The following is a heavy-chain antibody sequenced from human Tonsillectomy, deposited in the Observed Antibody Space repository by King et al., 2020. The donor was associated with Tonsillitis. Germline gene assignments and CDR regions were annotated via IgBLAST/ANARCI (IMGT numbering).Heavy chain of an antibody. J-gene: IGHJ4*02. CDR3: ARYSAWRLNIAAAGISD. D-gene: IGHD6-13*01. CDR2: ISSSSSTI. CDR1: GFTFSSYS. Sequence: VQLVESGGGLVQPGGSLRLSCAASGFTFSSYSMNWVRQAPGKGLEWVSYISSSSSTIYYADSVKGRFTISRDNAKNSLYLQMNSLRAEDTAVYYCARYSAWRLNIAAAGISDWGQGTLVTVSS. V-gene: IGHV3-48*01.